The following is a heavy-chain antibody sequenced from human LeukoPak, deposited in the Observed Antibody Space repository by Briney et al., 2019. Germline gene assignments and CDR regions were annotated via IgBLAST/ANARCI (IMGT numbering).Heavy chain of an antibody. Sequence: PGGSLRLSCAASGFTYHRYKMNWLRQAPGKGLAGVSYISSSSSTIYYADSVKGRFTISRDSAKTSLFLQMNSLRDEDTAVYYCARAYSSSSGRDAFDSWGLGTLVTVSS. CDR2: ISSSSSTI. CDR3: ARAYSSSSGRDAFDS. J-gene: IGHJ3*02. D-gene: IGHD6-6*01. CDR1: GFTYHRYK. V-gene: IGHV3-48*02.